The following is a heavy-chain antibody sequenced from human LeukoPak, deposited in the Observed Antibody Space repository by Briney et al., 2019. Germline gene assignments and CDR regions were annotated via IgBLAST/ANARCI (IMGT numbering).Heavy chain of an antibody. D-gene: IGHD2-15*01. CDR1: GGSISGPNW. V-gene: IGHV4-4*02. CDR2: INHSGST. CDR3: ARGSQSLGYCSGGSCRAKIFDY. Sequence: SGTLSLTCAVSGGSISGPNWWNWVRQSPGKGLEWIGEINHSGSTNYNPSLKSRVTISVDTSKNQFSLKLSSVTAADTAVYYCARGSQSLGYCSGGSCRAKIFDYWGQGTLVTVSS. J-gene: IGHJ4*02.